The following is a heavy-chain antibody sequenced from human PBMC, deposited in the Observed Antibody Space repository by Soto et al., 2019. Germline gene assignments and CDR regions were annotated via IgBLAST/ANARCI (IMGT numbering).Heavy chain of an antibody. CDR2: ISGSGGST. J-gene: IGHJ2*01. CDR3: AKGVGYQLLGKNWYFDL. CDR1: GFTFSSYA. D-gene: IGHD2-2*01. Sequence: EVQLLESGGGLVQPGGSLRLSCAASGFTFSSYAMSWVRQAPGKGLEWVSAISGSGGSTYYADSVKGRFTISRDNSKNTLYLQMNSRRAEDTAVYYCAKGVGYQLLGKNWYFDLWGRGTLVTVSS. V-gene: IGHV3-23*01.